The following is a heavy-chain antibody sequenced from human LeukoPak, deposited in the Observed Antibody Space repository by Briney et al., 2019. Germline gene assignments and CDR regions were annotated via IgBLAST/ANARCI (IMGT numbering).Heavy chain of an antibody. CDR2: IIPIFGTA. J-gene: IGHJ4*02. D-gene: IGHD6-13*01. V-gene: IGHV1-69*01. CDR3: WIAAAGRAAAFDY. Sequence: GSSVKVSCKASGGTFSSYAISWVRQAPGQGLEWMGGIIPIFGTANYAQKFQGRVTITADESTSTAYMELSSLRSEVTAVYYCWIAAAGRAAAFDYWGQGTLVTVSS. CDR1: GGTFSSYA.